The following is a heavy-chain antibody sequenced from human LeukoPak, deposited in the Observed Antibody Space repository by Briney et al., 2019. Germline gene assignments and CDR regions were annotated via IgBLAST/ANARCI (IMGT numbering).Heavy chain of an antibody. Sequence: PSETLSLTCTVSGGSISSSSYYWGWIRQPPGKGLEWIGSIYYSGSTYYNPSLKSRVTISVDTSKNQFSLKLSSVTAADTAVYYCARQDGYYGSGSYSPFDYWGQGTLVTVSS. CDR3: ARQDGYYGSGSYSPFDY. D-gene: IGHD3-10*01. CDR1: GGSISSSSYY. V-gene: IGHV4-39*01. CDR2: IYYSGST. J-gene: IGHJ4*02.